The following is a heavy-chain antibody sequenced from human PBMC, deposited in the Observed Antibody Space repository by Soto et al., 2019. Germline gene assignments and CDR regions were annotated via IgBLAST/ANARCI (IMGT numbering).Heavy chain of an antibody. Sequence: ASVKVSCKASGGTFSSYAISWVRQAPGQGLEWMGRIIPIGGSTCYAQKLQGRVTMTRDTSTSTVYMELSSLRSEDTAVYYCARAESIAVAGNDYWGQGTLVTVSS. D-gene: IGHD6-19*01. CDR2: IIPIGGST. V-gene: IGHV1-46*03. J-gene: IGHJ4*02. CDR3: ARAESIAVAGNDY. CDR1: GGTFSSYA.